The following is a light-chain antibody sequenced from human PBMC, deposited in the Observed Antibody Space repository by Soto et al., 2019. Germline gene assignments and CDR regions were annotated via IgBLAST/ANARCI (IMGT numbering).Light chain of an antibody. CDR1: QSISRD. V-gene: IGKV1-39*01. CDR2: AAS. Sequence: DIQMTQSPFSLPASVGDRVTITCRASQSISRDLNWYQQKPGKAPNLLIYAASTLESGVPSRFSGSGSGTEFTLTISSLQPEDFATYYCQQSYSTPLVTFGQGTRLENK. CDR3: QQSYSTPLVT. J-gene: IGKJ5*01.